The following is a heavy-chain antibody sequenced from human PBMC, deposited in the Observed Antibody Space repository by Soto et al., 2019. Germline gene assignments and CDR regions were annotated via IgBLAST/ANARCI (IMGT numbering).Heavy chain of an antibody. J-gene: IGHJ4*02. CDR3: LNGDYY. CDR1: GFTFSSHV. CDR2: INSGSTSI. V-gene: IGHV3-48*01. Sequence: EEQLVESGGGLVQPGGSLRLSCAASGFTFSSHVMYWVRQAPGKGLEWVSSINSGSTSIYYADSVKGRFTISRDNSKNSLYLQMSSLRADDTAVYYCLNGDYYVGQGTLVTVSS. D-gene: IGHD4-17*01.